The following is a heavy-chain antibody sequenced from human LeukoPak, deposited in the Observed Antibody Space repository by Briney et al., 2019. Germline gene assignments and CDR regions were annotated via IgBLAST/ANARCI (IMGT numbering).Heavy chain of an antibody. CDR3: ARDTYYYGSGSLGMDV. D-gene: IGHD3-10*01. CDR1: GYTFTSYG. J-gene: IGHJ6*04. CDR2: ISAYNGNT. Sequence: GASVKVSCKAPGYTFTSYGISWVRQAPGQGPEWMGWISAYNGNTNYAQKLQGRVTMTTDTSTSTAYMELRSLRSDDTAVYYCARDTYYYGSGSLGMDVWGKGTTVTVSS. V-gene: IGHV1-18*04.